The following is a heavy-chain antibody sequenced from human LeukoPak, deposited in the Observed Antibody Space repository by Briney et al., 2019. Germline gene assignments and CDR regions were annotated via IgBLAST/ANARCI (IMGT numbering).Heavy chain of an antibody. CDR3: ARESVAEGGNSVGY. CDR1: GGTFSSYA. V-gene: IGHV1-69*01. J-gene: IGHJ4*02. CDR2: IIPIFGTA. D-gene: IGHD4-23*01. Sequence: RASVKVSCKASGGTFSSYAISWVRQAPGQGLEWMGGIIPIFGTANYAQKFQGRVTITADESTSTAYMELSSLRSEDTAVYYCARESVAEGGNSVGYWGQGTLVTVSS.